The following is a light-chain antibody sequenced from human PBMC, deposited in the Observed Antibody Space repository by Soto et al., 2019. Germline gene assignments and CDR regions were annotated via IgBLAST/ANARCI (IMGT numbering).Light chain of an antibody. J-gene: IGKJ3*01. CDR2: AAS. CDR3: QKYSSVPV. Sequence: DIQMTQSPTSLSASVGDRVTITCRASQDIRNFVAWYQQKPGKAPKLLIYAASTLQSGVPSRFSGSGSETDFTLTNNSLQPEDVATYSCQKYSSVPVFGPGTKVEIK. CDR1: QDIRNF. V-gene: IGKV1-27*01.